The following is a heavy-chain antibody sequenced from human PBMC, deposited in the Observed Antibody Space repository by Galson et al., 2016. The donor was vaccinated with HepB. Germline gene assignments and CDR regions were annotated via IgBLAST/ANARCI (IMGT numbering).Heavy chain of an antibody. Sequence: SLRLSCAASGFSFSNFAMSWVRQAPGKGLEWVSAISGSGGGAYYADSVKGRFTISRDNSKNTVFLQMNSLRADDSAVYKCVKHSGSDRNYFDDWGQGTRVTVSS. CDR3: VKHSGSDRNYFDD. J-gene: IGHJ4*02. V-gene: IGHV3-23*01. CDR1: GFSFSNFA. CDR2: ISGSGGGA. D-gene: IGHD5-12*01.